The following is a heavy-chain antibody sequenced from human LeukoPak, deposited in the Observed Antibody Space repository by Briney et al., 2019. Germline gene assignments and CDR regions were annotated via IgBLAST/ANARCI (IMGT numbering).Heavy chain of an antibody. D-gene: IGHD1-26*01. Sequence: GESLKISCRGSGYSFTSYWIGWVRHMPGKGLEWMGIIYPGDSDTRYAPSFQGQVTITADKSITTAYLQWSSLKASDTAMYYCARRGWASGYFEYWGQGTLATVSS. CDR2: IYPGDSDT. CDR1: GYSFTSYW. J-gene: IGHJ4*02. V-gene: IGHV5-51*01. CDR3: ARRGWASGYFEY.